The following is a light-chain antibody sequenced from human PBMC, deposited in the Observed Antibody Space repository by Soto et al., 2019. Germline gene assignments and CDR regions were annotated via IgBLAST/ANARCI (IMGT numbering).Light chain of an antibody. V-gene: IGKV1-16*02. Sequence: DIPMTQSPSSLSVSVGDRVTITCRASQRVGKYLAWFQQKPERAPESLIYDISTLQSGVPSKFSGSGSGTDFTLTINSLQPEDSATYYCQQYHTYPRTFGQGTRLEIK. CDR2: DIS. J-gene: IGKJ5*01. CDR3: QQYHTYPRT. CDR1: QRVGKY.